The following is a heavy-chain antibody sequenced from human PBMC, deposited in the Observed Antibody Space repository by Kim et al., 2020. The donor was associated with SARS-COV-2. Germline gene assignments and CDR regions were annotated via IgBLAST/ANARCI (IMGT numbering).Heavy chain of an antibody. Sequence: SLKSRVTISVDTSKNQFSLKLSSVTAADTAVYYCARHGGDDYYYYYGMDVWGQGTTVTVSS. J-gene: IGHJ6*02. CDR3: ARHGGDDYYYYYGMDV. V-gene: IGHV4-39*01. D-gene: IGHD3-3*01.